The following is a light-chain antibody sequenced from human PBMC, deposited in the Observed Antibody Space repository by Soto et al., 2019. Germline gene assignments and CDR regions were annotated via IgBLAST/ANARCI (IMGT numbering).Light chain of an antibody. J-gene: IGLJ1*01. CDR1: SRDVGSHNY. CDR2: DVT. V-gene: IGLV2-14*01. Sequence: QSVLTQPGSVSGSPGQSITISCTGTSRDVGSHNYVSWYQQHPGKAPKLLIYDVTNRPSGISYRFSGSKSGNTASLTISGLQAEDEADYYCSSYTSSRTYVFGTGTKVTVL. CDR3: SSYTSSRTYV.